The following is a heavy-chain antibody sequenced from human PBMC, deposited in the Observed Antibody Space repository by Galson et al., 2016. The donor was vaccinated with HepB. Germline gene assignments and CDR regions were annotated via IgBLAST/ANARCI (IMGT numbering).Heavy chain of an antibody. J-gene: IGHJ4*02. CDR3: ARSYSTSAHDY. V-gene: IGHV1-2*02. Sequence: SVKVSCKASGYTFIDYYIHWVRQAPGQGLEWMGWINPKGGGTTYAQNFQGRVTMARDTSITTAYMEVSSLRSEDTAVYYCARSYSTSAHDYWGQGTLVIVSS. CDR1: GYTFIDYY. D-gene: IGHD6-13*01. CDR2: INPKGGGT.